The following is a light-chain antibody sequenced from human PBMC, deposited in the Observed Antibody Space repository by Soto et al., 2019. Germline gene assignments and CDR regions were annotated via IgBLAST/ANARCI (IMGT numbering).Light chain of an antibody. CDR2: WAS. CDR1: QGVLYSSNNRNY. J-gene: IGKJ1*01. CDR3: QQYYDTPWT. V-gene: IGKV4-1*01. Sequence: DIMMTQSPDSLSVSLGERATINCSSSQGVLYSSNNRNYLAWYQQRPRQPPKLLIYWASTRESGVPSRFSGSGSGTDFTLTISSLQAEDVAVYYCQQYYDTPWTFGQGTKVEIK.